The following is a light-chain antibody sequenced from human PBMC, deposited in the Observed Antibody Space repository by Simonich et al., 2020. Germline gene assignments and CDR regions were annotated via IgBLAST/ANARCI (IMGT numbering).Light chain of an antibody. CDR2: KDS. Sequence: SDELTQPPSVSVSPGQTARITCSGEALPKQYAYWYQQKPGQAPVLVIYKDSGRPSGIPERFSGSSSGTTVTLTISGVQAEDEADYYCQSADSSGTYEVFGGGTKLTVL. J-gene: IGLJ3*02. CDR3: QSADSSGTYEV. V-gene: IGLV3-25*03. CDR1: ALPKQY.